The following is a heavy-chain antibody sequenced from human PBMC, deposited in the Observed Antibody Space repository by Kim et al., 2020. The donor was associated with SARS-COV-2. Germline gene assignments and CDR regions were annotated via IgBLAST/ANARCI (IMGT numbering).Heavy chain of an antibody. CDR1: EFTFEDFT. CDR2: IRWNSGGI. V-gene: IGHV3-9*01. Sequence: GGSLRLSCRASEFTFEDFTMHWVRQVPGKGLEWVSGIRWNSGGIGYSDSVKGRFTITRDNAKNSLYLEMNSLRVEDSAVYYCTKVAGRYFYYYGLDVWGPGTTVTVS. D-gene: IGHD6-19*01. CDR3: TKVAGRYFYYYGLDV. J-gene: IGHJ6*02.